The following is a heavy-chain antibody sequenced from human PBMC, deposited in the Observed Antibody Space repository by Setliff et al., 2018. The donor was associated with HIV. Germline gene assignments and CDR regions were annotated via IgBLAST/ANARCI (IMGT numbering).Heavy chain of an antibody. D-gene: IGHD3-3*01. CDR3: TTNFYNFWSGYYDYFDF. CDR1: GFTFSEYA. Sequence: GGSLRLSCTTSGFTFSEYAINWVRQAPGKGLEWVGFIRSKNYGETTESAASVKDRFTFSRDDSKSIAYLQVSSLKTEDTAIYYCTTNFYNFWSGYYDYFDFWGQGALVTISS. J-gene: IGHJ4*02. V-gene: IGHV3-49*04. CDR2: IRSKNYGETT.